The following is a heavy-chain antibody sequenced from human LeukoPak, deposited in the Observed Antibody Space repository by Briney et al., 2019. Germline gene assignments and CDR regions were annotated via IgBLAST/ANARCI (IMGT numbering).Heavy chain of an antibody. V-gene: IGHV3-21*01. CDR2: ISSSSNYI. J-gene: IGHJ4*02. D-gene: IGHD3-22*01. CDR3: ARDIGYYYDSSGYLFDY. CDR1: GFTFSSYS. Sequence: AGGSLRLSCAASGFTFSSYSMNWVRQAPGKGLEWVSSISSSSNYIYYADSVKGRFTISRDNAKNSLYLQMNSLRAEDTAVYYCARDIGYYYDSSGYLFDYWGQGTLVTVSS.